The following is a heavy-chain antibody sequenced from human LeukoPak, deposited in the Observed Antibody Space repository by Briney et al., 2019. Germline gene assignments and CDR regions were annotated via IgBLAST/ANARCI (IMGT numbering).Heavy chain of an antibody. V-gene: IGHV4-59*12. CDR3: ATNSRTYYYDSSGYWPPFDY. Sequence: SETLSLTCTVSGGSISSYYWSWIRQPPGKGLEWIGYIYYSGSTNYNPSLKSRVTISVDTSKNQFSLKLSSVTAADTAVYYCATNSRTYYYDSSGYWPPFDYWGQGTLVTVSS. CDR2: IYYSGST. D-gene: IGHD3-22*01. CDR1: GGSISSYY. J-gene: IGHJ4*02.